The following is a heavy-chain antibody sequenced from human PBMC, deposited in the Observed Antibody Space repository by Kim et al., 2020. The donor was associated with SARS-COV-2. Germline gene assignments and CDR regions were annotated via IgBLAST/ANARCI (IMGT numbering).Heavy chain of an antibody. V-gene: IGHV3-15*01. J-gene: IGHJ4*02. CDR2: IKSKTDGGTT. CDR1: GFTFSNAW. D-gene: IGHD6-19*01. CDR3: TTVASRGGWYVNY. Sequence: GGSLRLSCAASGFTFSNAWMSWVRQAPGKGLEWVGRIKSKTDGGTTDYAAPVKGRFTISRDDSKNTLYLQMNSLKTEDTAVYYCTTVASRGGWYVNYWGQGTLVTVSS.